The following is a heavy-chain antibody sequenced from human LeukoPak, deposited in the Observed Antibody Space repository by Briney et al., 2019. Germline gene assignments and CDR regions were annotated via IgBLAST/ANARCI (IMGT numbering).Heavy chain of an antibody. CDR3: ARVYSHYYDILTGTDYFDY. J-gene: IGHJ4*02. CDR2: ISAYNGNT. D-gene: IGHD3-9*01. Sequence: AAVKVSCKPSRYTVTSYGISWVRQAPGEGLEWMGWISAYNGNTNYAQKLQGTVTMTTDTSTSTAYMELSRLRSDDTGVYYCARVYSHYYDILTGTDYFDYWGQGTLVTVSS. V-gene: IGHV1-18*01. CDR1: RYTVTSYG.